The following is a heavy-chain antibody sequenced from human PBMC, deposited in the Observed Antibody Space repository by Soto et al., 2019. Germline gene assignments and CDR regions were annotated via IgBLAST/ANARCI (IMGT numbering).Heavy chain of an antibody. J-gene: IGHJ3*02. D-gene: IGHD2-2*01. CDR3: ASQGPDCSSTGCYSELDAFDI. Sequence: QVQLVQSGAEVKKPGSSVKVSCKASGGTFSSYTISWVRQAPGQGLEWMGRIIPILGIANYAQKFQGRVTITADKSTSTAYMELSSLRSEDTAVYYCASQGPDCSSTGCYSELDAFDIWGQGTMVTVSS. CDR1: GGTFSSYT. V-gene: IGHV1-69*02. CDR2: IIPILGIA.